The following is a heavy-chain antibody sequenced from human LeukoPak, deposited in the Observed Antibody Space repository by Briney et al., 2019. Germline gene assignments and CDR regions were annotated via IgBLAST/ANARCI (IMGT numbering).Heavy chain of an antibody. D-gene: IGHD7-27*01. CDR1: GGSLSSYY. CDR2: IYYSGST. J-gene: IGHJ4*02. CDR3: GRDNWGLDY. Sequence: SDTLSLTCTVPGGSLSSYYWSWIRQPPGKGLERFAYIYYSGSTNSHPSLKSQVTISVDTSKNQFSLKLSSVTAADTAVYYCGRDNWGLDYWGQGTLVTVSS. V-gene: IGHV4-59*01.